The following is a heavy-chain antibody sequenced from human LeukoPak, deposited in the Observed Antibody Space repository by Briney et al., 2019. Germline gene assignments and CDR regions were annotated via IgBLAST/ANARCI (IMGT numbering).Heavy chain of an antibody. CDR2: IYSGGRT. CDR1: GFIVSSNY. CDR3: ARGDVYFDY. Sequence: GGSLRLFCVASGFIVSSNYMSWVRQAPGKGLEWVSVIYSGGRTYYADSVKGRFTISRDNSKSTLYLQMNSLRAEDTAVYYCARGDVYFDYWGQGTLVTVSS. D-gene: IGHD2-21*02. J-gene: IGHJ4*02. V-gene: IGHV3-53*01.